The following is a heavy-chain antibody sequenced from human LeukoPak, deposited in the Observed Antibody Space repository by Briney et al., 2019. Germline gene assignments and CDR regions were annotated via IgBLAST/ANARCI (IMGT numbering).Heavy chain of an antibody. Sequence: GGSLRLSCAASGFTFSSYAMSWVRQAPRKGLEWVSAISGSGGSTYYADSVKGRFTISRDNSKNTLYHQMNSLRAEDTAVYYCAKDSGMVITEYFQNWGQGTLVTVSS. CDR3: AKDSGMVITEYFQN. CDR2: ISGSGGST. J-gene: IGHJ1*01. CDR1: GFTFSSYA. V-gene: IGHV3-23*01. D-gene: IGHD3-3*01.